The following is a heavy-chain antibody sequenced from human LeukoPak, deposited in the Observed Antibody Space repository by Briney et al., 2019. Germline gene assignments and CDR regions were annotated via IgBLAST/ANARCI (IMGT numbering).Heavy chain of an antibody. CDR3: APTYSYTRGGYDY. D-gene: IGHD5-18*01. Sequence: SETLSLTCTVSGGSISGSSYHWGWIRHPPGKGLEWIGSINYSWHTYYNPSLESRVTISVDSSKNQFSLKVTSVTAADTALYYCAPTYSYTRGGYDYWGPGTLVTVSS. CDR1: GGSISGSSYH. CDR2: INYSWHT. J-gene: IGHJ4*02. V-gene: IGHV4-39*01.